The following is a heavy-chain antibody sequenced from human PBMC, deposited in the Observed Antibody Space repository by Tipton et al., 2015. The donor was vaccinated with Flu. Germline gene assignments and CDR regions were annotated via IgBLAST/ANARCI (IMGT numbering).Heavy chain of an antibody. CDR1: GFTFDAYA. Sequence: SLRLSCAASGFTFDAYAMYWVRQAPGKGLERVSGISWNSVNIDYVDSVRGRFTISRDNAKNSLYLQMNSLRVEDTALYYCAKAIDYGPSYYFDYWGRGTLGTVSS. CDR2: ISWNSVNI. CDR3: AKAIDYGPSYYFDY. V-gene: IGHV3-9*01. D-gene: IGHD4-17*01. J-gene: IGHJ4*02.